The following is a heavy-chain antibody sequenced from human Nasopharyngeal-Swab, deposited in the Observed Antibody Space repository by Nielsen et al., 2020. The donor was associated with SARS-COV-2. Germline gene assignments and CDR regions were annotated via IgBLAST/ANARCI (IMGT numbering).Heavy chain of an antibody. V-gene: IGHV3-30*04. CDR1: GFTFSNYA. J-gene: IGHJ6*02. CDR2: ISYDGSSK. CDR3: ARAHRWTTVTTNYYGMDV. Sequence: LSLTCAASGFTFSNYAMHWVRQAPGKGLEWVAVISYDGSSKFYADSVKGRFTISRDKSKNTLYLQMNSLRPEDTAVYYCARAHRWTTVTTNYYGMDVWGQGTTVTVSS. D-gene: IGHD4-11*01.